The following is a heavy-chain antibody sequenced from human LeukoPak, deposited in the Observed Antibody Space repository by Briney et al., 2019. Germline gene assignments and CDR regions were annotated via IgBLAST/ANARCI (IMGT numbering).Heavy chain of an antibody. V-gene: IGHV3-23*01. D-gene: IGHD2-15*01. CDR3: AKDKATVAAKGPFDY. CDR1: EFIFSNYA. CDR2: ISGSGATT. J-gene: IGHJ4*02. Sequence: PGGSLRLSCAASEFIFSNYAMTWVRQAPGKGLECVSSISGSGATTCYADSVKGRFTISRDNSKNTLFLQFNSLRAEDTAVYYCAKDKATVAAKGPFDYWGQGTLVTVSS.